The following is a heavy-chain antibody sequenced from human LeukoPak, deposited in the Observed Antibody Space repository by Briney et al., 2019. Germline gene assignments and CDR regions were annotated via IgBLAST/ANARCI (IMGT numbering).Heavy chain of an antibody. D-gene: IGHD2-2*01. CDR2: IIPIFGTA. Sequence: SVKDSCKASGGTFSSYAISWVRQAPGQGLEWMGGIIPIFGTANYAQKFQGRVTITADESTSTAYMELSSLRSEDTAVYYCASQDIVVVPAATYEVEYYYGMDVWGQGTTVTVSS. J-gene: IGHJ6*02. CDR1: GGTFSSYA. V-gene: IGHV1-69*01. CDR3: ASQDIVVVPAATYEVEYYYGMDV.